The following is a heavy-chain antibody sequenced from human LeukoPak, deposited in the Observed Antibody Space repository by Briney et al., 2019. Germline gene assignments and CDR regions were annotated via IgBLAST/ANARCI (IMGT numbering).Heavy chain of an antibody. CDR1: GFTFSGYA. CDR2: ISGSGGST. J-gene: IGHJ5*02. V-gene: IGHV3-23*01. CDR3: ATSSYSSGWYYRGPNWFDP. Sequence: PGVSLRLSCAASGFTFSGYAMSWVRQAPGKGLEWVSAISGSGGSTYYADSVKGRFTISRDNSKNTLYLQMNSLRAEDTAVYYCATSSYSSGWYYRGPNWFDPWGQGTLVTVSS. D-gene: IGHD6-19*01.